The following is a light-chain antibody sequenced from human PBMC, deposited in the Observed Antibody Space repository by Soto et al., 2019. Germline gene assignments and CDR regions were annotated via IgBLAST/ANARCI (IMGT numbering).Light chain of an antibody. CDR2: GAS. V-gene: IGKV3-20*01. CDR1: QRVSGGC. CDR3: QQYDNSLRT. J-gene: IGKJ1*01. Sequence: VLELSPAAVSLNTEERANLYCAASQRVSGGCLAWYQQKPGQAPRLLISGASNRATGIPDRFSGSGSGTDFTLTISRLEPEDFAVYYCQQYDNSLRTFGQGTKVDIK.